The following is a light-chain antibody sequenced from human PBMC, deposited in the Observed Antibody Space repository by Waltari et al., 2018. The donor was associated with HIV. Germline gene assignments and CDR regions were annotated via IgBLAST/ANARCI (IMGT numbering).Light chain of an antibody. CDR1: STDVGVYNY. CDR2: DVT. J-gene: IGLJ3*02. Sequence: PGQSITISCAGCSTDVGVYNYVSWYQQYPGKVPKVVIYDVTERPSGVSNRFSGSKSGNTASLTISGLQAEDEADYYCCSFAGTNTWVFGGGTRLTV. CDR3: CSFAGTNTWV. V-gene: IGLV2-23*02.